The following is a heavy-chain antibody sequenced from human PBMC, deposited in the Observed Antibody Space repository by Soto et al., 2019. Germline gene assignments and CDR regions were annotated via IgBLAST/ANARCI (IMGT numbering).Heavy chain of an antibody. CDR2: ISSSGSTI. D-gene: IGHD3-3*01. CDR3: ASGRDCGFWSGYSTLILGFDY. CDR1: GFTFSDYY. J-gene: IGHJ4*02. Sequence: QVQLVESGGGLVKPGGSLRLSCAASGFTFSDYYMSWIRQAPGKGLEWVSYISSSGSTIYYADSVKGRFTISRDNAQNSLYLQMNSLRAEDTAVYYCASGRDCGFWSGYSTLILGFDYWGQGTLVTVSS. V-gene: IGHV3-11*01.